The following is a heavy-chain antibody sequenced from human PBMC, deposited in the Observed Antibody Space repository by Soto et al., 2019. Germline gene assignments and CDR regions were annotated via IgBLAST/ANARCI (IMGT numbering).Heavy chain of an antibody. D-gene: IGHD3-22*01. J-gene: IGHJ4*02. CDR3: ARPYYYDSSGYPQYDY. Sequence: ASVKVSCKASGYTFTSYGISWVRQAPGQGLEWMGWISAYNGNTNYAQKLQGRVTMTTDTSTSTAYMELRSLRSDDTAVYYCARPYYYDSSGYPQYDYWGQGTLVTVSS. V-gene: IGHV1-18*01. CDR2: ISAYNGNT. CDR1: GYTFTSYG.